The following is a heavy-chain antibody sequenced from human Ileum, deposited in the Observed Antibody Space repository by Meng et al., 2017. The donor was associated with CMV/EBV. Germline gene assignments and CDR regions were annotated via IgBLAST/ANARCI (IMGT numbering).Heavy chain of an antibody. Sequence: GESLKISCAASGFNFPGYSMNWVRQAPGKGLEWVASITSGATVKHYADSVQGRFTISRDNTKNSLYLQMDSLRAEDTAVYYCARDNDYSNTYWGQGTRVTVSS. J-gene: IGHJ4*02. CDR2: ITSGATVK. CDR3: ARDNDYSNTY. CDR1: GFNFPGYS. D-gene: IGHD4-11*01. V-gene: IGHV3-21*01.